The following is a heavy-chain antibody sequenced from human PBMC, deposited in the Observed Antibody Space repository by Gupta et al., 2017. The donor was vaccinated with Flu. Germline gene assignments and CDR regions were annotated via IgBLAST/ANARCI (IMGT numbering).Heavy chain of an antibody. J-gene: IGHJ4*02. CDR3: AKGRVAAAGTLDY. CDR2: ISYDGSNK. V-gene: IGHV3-30*18. CDR1: GFTFSSYG. D-gene: IGHD6-13*01. Sequence: QVQLVESGGGVVQPGRSLRLSCAASGFTFSSYGMHWVRQAPGKGLEWMAVISYDGSNKYYADSVKGRFTISRDNSKNTLYLQMNSLRAEDTAVYYCAKGRVAAAGTLDYWGQGTLVTVSS.